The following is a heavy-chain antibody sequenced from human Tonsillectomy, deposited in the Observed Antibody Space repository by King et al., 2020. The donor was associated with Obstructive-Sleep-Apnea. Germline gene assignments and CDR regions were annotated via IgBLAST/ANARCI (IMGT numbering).Heavy chain of an antibody. V-gene: IGHV3-11*01. CDR3: ARVLSSCWYEGAFGI. D-gene: IGHD6-19*01. CDR2: IRTSGSTI. CDR1: GFTFSDYD. Sequence: VQLVESGGGLVKPGGSLRLSCAASGFTFSDYDMSWIRQAPGKGLEWVSYIRTSGSTIYYADSVKGRFTISRDNAKNSLYLQMNSLRAEDTAVYYCARVLSSCWYEGAFGIWGQGTLVTVSS. J-gene: IGHJ3*02.